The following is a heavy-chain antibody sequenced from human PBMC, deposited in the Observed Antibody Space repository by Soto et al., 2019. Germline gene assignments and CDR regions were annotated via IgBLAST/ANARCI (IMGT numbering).Heavy chain of an antibody. CDR2: ISSSSSTI. CDR3: ARDRPRGSYTYYFDY. CDR1: GFTFSSYS. J-gene: IGHJ4*02. D-gene: IGHD3-16*01. V-gene: IGHV3-48*02. Sequence: GGSLRLSCAASGFTFSSYSMNWVRQAPGKGLEWVSYISSSSSTIYYADSVKGRFTIARDNAKNSLYLQMNSLRDEDTAVYYCARDRPRGSYTYYFDYWGQGTLVTVSS.